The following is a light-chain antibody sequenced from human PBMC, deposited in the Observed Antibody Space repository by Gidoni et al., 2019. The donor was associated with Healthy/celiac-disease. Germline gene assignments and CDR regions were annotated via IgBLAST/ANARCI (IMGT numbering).Light chain of an antibody. J-gene: IGKJ1*01. CDR2: GAS. CDR1: QSVSSN. V-gene: IGKV3-15*01. CDR3: QQYNNWT. Sequence: EIVMTQSPATLPVSPGERATLSCRASQSVSSNLAWYQQKPGQAPRLLIYGASPRATGIPARFSGSGSGTEFTLTISSLQSEDFAVYYCQQYNNWTFGQGTKVEIK.